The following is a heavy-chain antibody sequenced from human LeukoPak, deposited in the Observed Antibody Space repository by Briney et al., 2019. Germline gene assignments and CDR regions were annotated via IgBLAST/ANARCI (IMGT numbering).Heavy chain of an antibody. J-gene: IGHJ6*02. V-gene: IGHV4-34*01. D-gene: IGHD1-26*01. CDR1: GGSFSGNY. CDR2: INHSGSA. CDR3: ARGRIVGATPHYYYGLDV. Sequence: SETLSLTSTVYGGSFSGNYWSWIRQPPGKGLEWIGEINHSGSANYNPSLKSRVTMSVDTSKNQFSLKLRSVTAADTAVYYCARGRIVGATPHYYYGLDVWGQGTTVTVSS.